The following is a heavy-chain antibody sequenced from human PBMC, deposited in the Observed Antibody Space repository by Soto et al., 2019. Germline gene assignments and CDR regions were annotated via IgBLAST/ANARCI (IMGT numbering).Heavy chain of an antibody. D-gene: IGHD3-16*01. V-gene: IGHV4-39*02. CDR2: IYYSGKT. CDR3: TMGGELARRGALDFDV. CDR1: GGSLSSSDNF. J-gene: IGHJ3*01. Sequence: QLQLQESGPGLVKPSETLSLTCVVSGGSLSSSDNFWGWLRQRPGTGLECIGTIYYSGKTYYNPSLESRLTISADRSKNHTSLNLTSVTAAEPAMYYWTMGGELARRGALDFDVWGQGTWVTVSS.